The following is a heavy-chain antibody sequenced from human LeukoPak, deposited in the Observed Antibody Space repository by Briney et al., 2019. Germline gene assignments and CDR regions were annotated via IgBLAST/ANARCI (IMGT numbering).Heavy chain of an antibody. CDR1: GGSISSGAYY. D-gene: IGHD3-22*01. CDR3: ARDLDSSGFDL. J-gene: IGHJ2*01. V-gene: IGHV4-31*03. Sequence: SETLSLTCTVSGGSISSGAYYWSWIRQHPGKGLEWIWYIYYSGSTYYNPSLKSRVTISVDTSKNQFSLKLTSVTAADTAVYYCARDLDSSGFDLWGRGTLVTVSS. CDR2: IYYSGST.